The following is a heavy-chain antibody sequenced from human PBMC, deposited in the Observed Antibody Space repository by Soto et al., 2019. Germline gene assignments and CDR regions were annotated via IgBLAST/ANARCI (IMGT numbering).Heavy chain of an antibody. V-gene: IGHV3-11*06. D-gene: IGHD3-10*01. CDR2: ISSSSSYT. CDR3: AREASGNYGMDV. CDR1: GFTFSDYY. J-gene: IGHJ6*02. Sequence: PGGSLRLSCAASGFTFSDYYMSWIRQAPGKGLEWVSYISSSSSYTNYADSVKGRFTISRDNAKNSLYLQMNSLRAEDTAVYYCAREASGNYGMDVWGQGTTVTVSS.